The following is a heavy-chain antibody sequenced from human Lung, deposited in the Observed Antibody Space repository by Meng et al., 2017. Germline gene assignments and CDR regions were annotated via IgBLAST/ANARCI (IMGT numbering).Heavy chain of an antibody. CDR1: INNFPDYY. D-gene: IGHD6-25*01. J-gene: IGHJ4*02. Sequence: VWCVSEVPRPGASVNSSCKSSINNFPDYYRHWVRRAPGQGLEWMGRINPKSGDTHYAQKFQARVTMTGDTSISTAYMELSGLRSDDTAMYYCARDEDISAAGKLFGDYWGQGTLVTVSS. CDR3: ARDEDISAAGKLFGDY. V-gene: IGHV1-2*06. CDR2: INPKSGDT.